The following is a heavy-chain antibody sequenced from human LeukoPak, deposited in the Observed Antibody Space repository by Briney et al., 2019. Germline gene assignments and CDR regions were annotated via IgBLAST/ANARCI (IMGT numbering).Heavy chain of an antibody. CDR1: GFTFSNYG. J-gene: IGHJ4*02. Sequence: GGSLRLSCVASGFTFSNYGMHWVRQAPGKGLEWVAVIWSDGGNKFYRDSVKGRFTITRDNSKNTLYLQMNSLSAEDTAVYYCAKGSTTFDYWGQGTLVTVSS. CDR2: IWSDGGNK. V-gene: IGHV3-33*06. CDR3: AKGSTTFDY. D-gene: IGHD2/OR15-2a*01.